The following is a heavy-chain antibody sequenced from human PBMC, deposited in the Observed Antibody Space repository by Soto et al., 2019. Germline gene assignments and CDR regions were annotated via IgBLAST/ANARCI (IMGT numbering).Heavy chain of an antibody. CDR3: AKDLKRITMIVVVTTFDY. V-gene: IGHV3-23*01. Sequence: GGSLRLSCAASGLTFSSHAVSWVRQNPGKGLEWVSAISGSGGSTYYADSVKGRFTISRDNSKNTLYLQMNSLRTEDTAVYYCAKDLKRITMIVVVTTFDYWGQGTLVTVSS. CDR2: ISGSGGST. D-gene: IGHD3-22*01. CDR1: GLTFSSHA. J-gene: IGHJ4*02.